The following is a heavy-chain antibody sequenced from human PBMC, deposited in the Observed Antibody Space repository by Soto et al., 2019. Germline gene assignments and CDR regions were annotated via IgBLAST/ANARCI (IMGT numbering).Heavy chain of an antibody. CDR1: GFSFDDYA. Sequence: EVQLVESGGXXVQPGGSLRLSCAASGFSFDDYAMHWVRQPPGKGLEWVSLITWDGDTTYYADSVKGRFTISRDNTRNSLYLQMNSLRSEDTALYYCAKDWEGMMYATSIDFWGHGTLVTVSS. CDR3: AKDWEGMMYATSIDF. CDR2: ITWDGDTT. V-gene: IGHV3-43*01. J-gene: IGHJ4*01. D-gene: IGHD2-8*01.